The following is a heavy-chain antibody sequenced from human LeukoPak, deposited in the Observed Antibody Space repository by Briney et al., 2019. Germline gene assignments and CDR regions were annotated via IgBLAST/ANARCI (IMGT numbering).Heavy chain of an antibody. V-gene: IGHV3-7*03. J-gene: IGHJ4*02. Sequence: TGESLRLSCAASGFTFITSWMSWVRQAPGKGLEWVANIKQDGSEKYYVDSVKGRFTFSRDNAKNSLYLQMNSLKTEDTAVYYCTRVGTLRYFDWLPIGGPDYWGQGTLVTVSS. CDR1: GFTFITSW. D-gene: IGHD3-9*01. CDR2: IKQDGSEK. CDR3: TRVGTLRYFDWLPIGGPDY.